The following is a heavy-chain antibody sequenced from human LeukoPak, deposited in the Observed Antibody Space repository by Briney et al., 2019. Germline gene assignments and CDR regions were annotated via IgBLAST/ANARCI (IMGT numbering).Heavy chain of an antibody. CDR2: IIPIFGTA. CDR1: GGTFSSYA. CDR3: ARDQPIGSTNNDY. V-gene: IGHV1-69*05. J-gene: IGHJ4*02. D-gene: IGHD2-8*01. Sequence: SVKVSCKASGGTFSSYAISWVRQAPGQGLEWMGRIIPIFGTANYAQKFQGRVTITTDESTSTAYMELSSLRSEDTAVYYCARDQPIGSTNNDYCGQGTLVTVSS.